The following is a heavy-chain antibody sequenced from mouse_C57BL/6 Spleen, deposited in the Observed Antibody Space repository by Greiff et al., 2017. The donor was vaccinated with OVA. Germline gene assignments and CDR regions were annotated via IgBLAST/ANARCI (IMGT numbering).Heavy chain of an antibody. CDR1: GYTFTDYE. J-gene: IGHJ3*01. Sequence: VKLVESGAELVRPGASVTLSCKASGYTFTDYEMHWVKQTPVHGLEWIGAIDPETGGTAYNQKFKGKAILTADKSSSTAYMELRSLTSEDSAVYYCTVKSWFAYWGQGTLVTVSA. CDR2: IDPETGGT. V-gene: IGHV1-15*01. CDR3: TVKSWFAY.